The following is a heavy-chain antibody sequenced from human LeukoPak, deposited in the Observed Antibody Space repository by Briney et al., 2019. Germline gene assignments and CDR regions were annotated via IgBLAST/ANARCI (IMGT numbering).Heavy chain of an antibody. J-gene: IGHJ3*02. CDR1: GYTFTSYG. D-gene: IGHD2-15*01. V-gene: IGHV1-18*01. Sequence: ASVKVSCKASGYTFTSYGISWVRQAPGQGLEWMGWISAYNGNTNYAQKLQGRVTMTTDTSTSTAYMELRSLRSDDTAVYYCARRGYCSGGSCYLGLGAFDIWGQGTMVTVSS. CDR2: ISAYNGNT. CDR3: ARRGYCSGGSCYLGLGAFDI.